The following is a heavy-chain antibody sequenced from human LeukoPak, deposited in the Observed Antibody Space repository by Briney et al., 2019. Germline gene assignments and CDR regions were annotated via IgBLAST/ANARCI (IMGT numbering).Heavy chain of an antibody. CDR1: GYTFTGYY. V-gene: IGHV1-2*02. D-gene: IGHD1-26*01. CDR3: ARDNSVGETAWWFDP. CDR2: INPNSGGT. Sequence: GASVKVSCKASGYTFTGYYMHWVRQAPGQGLEWMGCINPNSGGTNYAQKFQGRVTMTRDTSISTAYMELSRLRSDGTAVYYCARDNSVGETAWWFDPWGQGTLVTVSS. J-gene: IGHJ5*02.